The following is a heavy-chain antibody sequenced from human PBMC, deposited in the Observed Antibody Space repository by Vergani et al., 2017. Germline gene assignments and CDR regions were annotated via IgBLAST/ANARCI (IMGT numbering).Heavy chain of an antibody. J-gene: IGHJ5*02. CDR1: GYTFTSYG. CDR3: ARTLIVVALSGWYGNWFDP. V-gene: IGHV1-18*01. D-gene: IGHD6-19*01. Sequence: QVQLVQSGAEVKKPGASVKVSCKASGYTFTSYGISWVRQAPGQGLEWMGWISAYNGNTNYAQKLQGRVTMTTDTSTSTAYMELRSLRSDDTAVYYCARTLIVVALSGWYGNWFDPWGQGTLVTVSS. CDR2: ISAYNGNT.